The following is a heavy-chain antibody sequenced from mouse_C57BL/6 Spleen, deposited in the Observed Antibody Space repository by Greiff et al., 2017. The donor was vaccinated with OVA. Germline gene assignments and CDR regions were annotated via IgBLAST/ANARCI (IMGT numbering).Heavy chain of an antibody. Sequence: VQLKESGPELVKPGASVKMSCKASGYTFTDYNMHWVKQSHGKSLEWIGYINPNNGGTSYNQKFKGKATLTVNKSSSTAYMELRSLTSEDSAVYYCARRAPYYYGSSYGYAMDYWGQGTSVTVSS. CDR1: GYTFTDYN. V-gene: IGHV1-22*01. CDR2: INPNNGGT. D-gene: IGHD1-1*01. J-gene: IGHJ4*01. CDR3: ARRAPYYYGSSYGYAMDY.